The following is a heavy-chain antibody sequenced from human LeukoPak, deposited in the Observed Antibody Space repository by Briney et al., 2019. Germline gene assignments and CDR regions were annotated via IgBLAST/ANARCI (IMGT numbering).Heavy chain of an antibody. CDR2: ISGFTT. J-gene: IGHJ4*02. D-gene: IGHD5-18*01. CDR1: GFTFSSYA. Sequence: GGSLRLSCAASGFTFSSYAMSWVRQAPGKGLEWLSGISGFTTYYADSVKGRFTISRDNSKNTLYLEMNSLRAEDTAVYYCAKDGNYNYGQTFDYWGQGTLVTVSS. V-gene: IGHV3-23*01. CDR3: AKDGNYNYGQTFDY.